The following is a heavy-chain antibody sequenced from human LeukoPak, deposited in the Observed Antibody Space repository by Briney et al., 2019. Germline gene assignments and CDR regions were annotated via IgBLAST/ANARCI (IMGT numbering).Heavy chain of an antibody. V-gene: IGHV3-7*01. CDR2: IRQDGSEK. D-gene: IGHD3-16*02. Sequence: PGGSLRLSCAASGFTFSNYWMSWVRQAPGKGLEWVANIRQDGSEKYYVDSVKGRFTISRDNAKNSLYLQMNSLRVEDTAVYYCARERGSYRYPSEYWGQGTLVTVSS. CDR1: GFTFSNYW. CDR3: ARERGSYRYPSEY. J-gene: IGHJ4*02.